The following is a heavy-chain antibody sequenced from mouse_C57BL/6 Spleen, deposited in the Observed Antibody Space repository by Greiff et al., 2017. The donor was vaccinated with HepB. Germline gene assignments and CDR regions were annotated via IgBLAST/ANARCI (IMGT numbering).Heavy chain of an antibody. V-gene: IGHV1-42*01. CDR1: GYSFTGYY. CDR3: ARYELEPYAMDY. CDR2: INPSTGGT. J-gene: IGHJ4*01. D-gene: IGHD2-3*01. Sequence: DVQLVESGPELVKPGASVKISCKASGYSFTGYYMNWVKQSPEKSLEWIGEINPSTGGTTYNQKFKAKATLTVDKSSSTAYMQLKSLTSEDSAGYYCARYELEPYAMDYWGQGTSVTVSS.